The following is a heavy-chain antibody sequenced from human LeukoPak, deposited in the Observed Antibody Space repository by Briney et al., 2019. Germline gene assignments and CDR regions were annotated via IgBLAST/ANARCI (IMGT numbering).Heavy chain of an antibody. J-gene: IGHJ4*02. Sequence: SETLSLTCAVYGGSFSGYYWSWIRQPPGKGLEWIGEINHSGSTNYNPSIKSRVTISVDTSKNQFSLKLSSVTAADTAVYYCARGPAARAYFDYWGQGTLVTVSS. CDR3: ARGPAARAYFDY. CDR2: INHSGST. CDR1: GGSFSGYY. D-gene: IGHD6-6*01. V-gene: IGHV4-34*01.